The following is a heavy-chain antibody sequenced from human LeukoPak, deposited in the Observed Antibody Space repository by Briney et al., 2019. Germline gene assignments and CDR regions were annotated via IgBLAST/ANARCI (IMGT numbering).Heavy chain of an antibody. D-gene: IGHD6-19*01. CDR3: ARRTVTNGWFRIDY. V-gene: IGHV4-59*08. CDR2: IYYNGAT. CDR1: GGSISTYY. Sequence: SETLSLTCTVSGGSISTYYWSWIRQHPGKGLEGIGYIYYNGATDYNPSLKSRVTISVDTSKNEFSLKLSSVTAADTALYYCARRTVTNGWFRIDYWGQGSLVIVSS. J-gene: IGHJ4*02.